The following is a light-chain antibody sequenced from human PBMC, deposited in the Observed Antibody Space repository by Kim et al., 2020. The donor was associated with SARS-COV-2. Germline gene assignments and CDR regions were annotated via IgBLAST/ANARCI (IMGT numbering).Light chain of an antibody. Sequence: SYELTQPPSVSVSPGQTASITCSGDKSGDKYACWYQQKPGQSPVLVIYQDSKRPSGIPERFSGSISGNTATLTISGTQAMDEADYYCQAWDSSTAVFGGGTQLTVL. J-gene: IGLJ3*02. V-gene: IGLV3-1*01. CDR1: KSGDKY. CDR3: QAWDSSTAV. CDR2: QDS.